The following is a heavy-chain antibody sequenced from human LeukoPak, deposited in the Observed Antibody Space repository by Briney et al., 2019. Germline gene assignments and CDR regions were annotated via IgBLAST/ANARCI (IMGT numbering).Heavy chain of an antibody. D-gene: IGHD1-26*01. CDR2: IIPIFGTA. J-gene: IGHJ4*02. V-gene: IGHV1-69*05. Sequence: ASVKVSCKASGGTFSSYAISWVRQAPGQGLEWMGGIIPIFGTANYAQKLQGRVTMTTDTSTSTAYMELRSLRSDDTAVYYCARGGARGSYPVDYWGQGTLVTVSS. CDR1: GGTFSSYA. CDR3: ARGGARGSYPVDY.